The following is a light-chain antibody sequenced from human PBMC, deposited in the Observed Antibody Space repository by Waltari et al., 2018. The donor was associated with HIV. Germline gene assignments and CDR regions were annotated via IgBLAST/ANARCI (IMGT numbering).Light chain of an antibody. Sequence: QSALTQPASVSGSPGQSLTLSCTGTITDIGTYNHVSWYQHHAGRAPKLLIYAVNNRPSGVSTRFSASKSGNTASLTISGLQSDDEADYYCSSYASGDTLVMFGGGTKVTVL. CDR1: ITDIGTYNH. J-gene: IGLJ3*02. CDR2: AVN. V-gene: IGLV2-14*03. CDR3: SSYASGDTLVM.